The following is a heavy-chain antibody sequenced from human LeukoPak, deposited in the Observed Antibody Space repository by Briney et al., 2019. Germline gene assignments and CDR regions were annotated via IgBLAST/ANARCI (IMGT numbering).Heavy chain of an antibody. Sequence: GGSLRLSCAASGFTFTDYYMSWIRQAPGKGLEWVSAISGSGGSTYHADSVKGRFTISRDNSKNTLYLQMNSLRAEDTAVYYCAKPQGFYDFWDGLNYWGQGTLVTVSS. CDR3: AKPQGFYDFWDGLNY. CDR1: GFTFTDYY. D-gene: IGHD3-3*01. V-gene: IGHV3-23*01. J-gene: IGHJ4*02. CDR2: ISGSGGST.